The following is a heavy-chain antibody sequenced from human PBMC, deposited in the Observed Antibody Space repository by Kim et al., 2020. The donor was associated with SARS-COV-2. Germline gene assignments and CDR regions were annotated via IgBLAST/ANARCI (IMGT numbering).Heavy chain of an antibody. Sequence: IYYAESVKGRFTIPRDNAKNSLYLQMNSLRAEDTAVYYCARNYGDYVDYWGQGTLVTVSS. CDR2: I. CDR3: ARNYGDYVDY. J-gene: IGHJ4*02. V-gene: IGHV3-21*01. D-gene: IGHD4-17*01.